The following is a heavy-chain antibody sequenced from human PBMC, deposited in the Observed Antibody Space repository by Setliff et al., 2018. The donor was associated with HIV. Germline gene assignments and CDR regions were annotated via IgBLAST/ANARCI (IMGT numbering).Heavy chain of an antibody. J-gene: IGHJ5*01. CDR2: IIPVRGLA. D-gene: IGHD3-22*01. CDR3: ARHYFDSNSYYRPPFDS. V-gene: IGHV1-69*10. CDR1: GGTFNTHA. Sequence: SVKVSCKASGGTFNTHAFSWVRQAPGQGLEWMGGIIPVRGLANYARHFQGRVTITADTSTNTAYLEVVSLRSEDTAIYYCARHYFDSNSYYRPPFDSWGQGTPVTVSS.